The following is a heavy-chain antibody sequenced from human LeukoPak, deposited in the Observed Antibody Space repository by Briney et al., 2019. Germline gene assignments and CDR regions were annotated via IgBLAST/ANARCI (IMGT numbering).Heavy chain of an antibody. D-gene: IGHD6-13*01. CDR1: GFTFSDYY. V-gene: IGHV3-11*04. Sequence: PGGSLRLSCAASGFTFSDYYMSWIRQAPGKGLEWVSYISSSGSTIYYADSVKGRFTISRDNAKNSLYLQMNSLRAEDTAVYYCAGGYSSSWPSYMDVWGKGTTVTVSS. J-gene: IGHJ6*03. CDR3: AGGYSSSWPSYMDV. CDR2: ISSSGSTI.